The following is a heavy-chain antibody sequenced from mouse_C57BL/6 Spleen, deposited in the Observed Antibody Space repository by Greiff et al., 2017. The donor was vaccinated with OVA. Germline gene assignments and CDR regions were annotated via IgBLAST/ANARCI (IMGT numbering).Heavy chain of an antibody. Sequence: EVKLVESGEGLVKPGGSLKLSCAASGFTFSSYAMSWVRQTPEKRLEWVAYISSGGDYIYYADTVKGRFTISRDNARNTLYLQMSSLKSEDTAMYYCTRARITTVFDYWGQGTTLTVSS. J-gene: IGHJ2*01. D-gene: IGHD1-1*01. V-gene: IGHV5-9-1*02. CDR2: ISSGGDYI. CDR3: TRARITTVFDY. CDR1: GFTFSSYA.